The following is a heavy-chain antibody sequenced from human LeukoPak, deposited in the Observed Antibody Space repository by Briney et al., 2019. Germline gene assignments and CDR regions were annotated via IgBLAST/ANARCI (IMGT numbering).Heavy chain of an antibody. J-gene: IGHJ4*02. CDR1: EFSVGSNY. CDR3: ARAYYDISPALDY. Sequence: GGSLRLSCAASEFSVGSNYMTWVRQAPGKGLEWVSLIYSGGSTYYADSVKGRFTNSRDNSKNTLYLQMNSLRAEDTAVYYCARAYYDISPALDYWGQGTLVTVSS. V-gene: IGHV3-66*01. D-gene: IGHD3-9*01. CDR2: IYSGGST.